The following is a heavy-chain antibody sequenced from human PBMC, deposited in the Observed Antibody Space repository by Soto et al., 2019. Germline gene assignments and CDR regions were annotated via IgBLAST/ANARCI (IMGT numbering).Heavy chain of an antibody. CDR3: ARGGPSHPSFGDSLDY. CDR2: IYHSGST. D-gene: IGHD4-17*01. V-gene: IGHV4-30-2*01. J-gene: IGHJ4*02. Sequence: QLQLQESGSGLVKPSQTLSLTCAVSGGSISSGGYSWSWIRQPPGKGLEWIGYIYHSGSTYYNPSLKSRVTISVDRSKNQFSLKLSSVTAADTAVYYCARGGPSHPSFGDSLDYWGQGTLVTVSS. CDR1: GGSISSGGYS.